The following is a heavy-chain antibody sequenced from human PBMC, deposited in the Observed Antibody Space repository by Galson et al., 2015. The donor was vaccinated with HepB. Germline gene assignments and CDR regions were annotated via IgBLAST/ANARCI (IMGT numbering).Heavy chain of an antibody. CDR3: ARDKTWARTYGMDV. D-gene: IGHD1-26*01. V-gene: IGHV3-11*05. Sequence: GRFTISRDNARNSLSLQMNSLRAEDTAVYYCARDKTWARTYGMDVWGQGTTVTVSS. J-gene: IGHJ6*02.